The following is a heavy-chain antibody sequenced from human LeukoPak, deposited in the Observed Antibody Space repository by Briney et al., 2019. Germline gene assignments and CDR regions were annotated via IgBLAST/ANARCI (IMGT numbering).Heavy chain of an antibody. Sequence: ASVKVSCKASGGTFSSYAISWVRQAPGQGLEWMGGIIPIFGTANYAQKFQGRVTITADESTSTAYMGLSSLRSEDTAVYYCASLGSGVVTDGLNPFDYWGQGTLVTVSS. J-gene: IGHJ4*02. CDR3: ASLGSGVVTDGLNPFDY. V-gene: IGHV1-69*13. CDR2: IIPIFGTA. CDR1: GGTFSSYA. D-gene: IGHD2-21*02.